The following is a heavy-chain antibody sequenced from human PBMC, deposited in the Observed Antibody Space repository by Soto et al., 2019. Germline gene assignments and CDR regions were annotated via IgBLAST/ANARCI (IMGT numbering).Heavy chain of an antibody. CDR2: INPNNEGGT. CDR3: ARVVVIPDSYYGMDV. Sequence: EASVKVSCKASGYTFSGRFIHWVRKAPGQGLEWMGWINPNNEGGTHYAPKFQGRVTMTRDTSISTAYMELSRLTSDDTAIYYCARVVVIPDSYYGMDVWGQGTAVTVSS. CDR1: GYTFSGRF. J-gene: IGHJ6*02. D-gene: IGHD2-15*01. V-gene: IGHV1-2*02.